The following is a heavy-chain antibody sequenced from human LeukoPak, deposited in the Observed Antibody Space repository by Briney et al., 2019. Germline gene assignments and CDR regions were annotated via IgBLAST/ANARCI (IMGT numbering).Heavy chain of an antibody. CDR2: IYYSGST. V-gene: IGHV4-59*12. J-gene: IGHJ6*03. Sequence: SETLSLTCTVSGGSISSYYWSWIRQPPGKGLEWIGYIYYSGSTNYNPSLKSRVTISVDTSKNQFSLKLSSVTAADTAVYYRARETVAGYKYYYYYMDVWGKGTTVTVSS. D-gene: IGHD5-18*01. CDR3: ARETVAGYKYYYYYMDV. CDR1: GGSISSYY.